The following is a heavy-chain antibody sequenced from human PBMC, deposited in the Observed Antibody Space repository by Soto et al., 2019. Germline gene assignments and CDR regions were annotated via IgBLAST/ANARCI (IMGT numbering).Heavy chain of an antibody. D-gene: IGHD1-26*01. CDR1: GFTFSSYG. CDR2: IWYDGSNK. V-gene: IGHV3-33*01. J-gene: IGHJ3*02. CDR3: ARDSELGAFDI. Sequence: GGSLRLSCAASGFTFSSYGMHWVRQAPGKGLEWVAVIWYDGSNKYYADSVKGRFTISRDNSKNTLYLQMNSLRAEDTAVYYCARDSELGAFDIWGQGTMVTVSS.